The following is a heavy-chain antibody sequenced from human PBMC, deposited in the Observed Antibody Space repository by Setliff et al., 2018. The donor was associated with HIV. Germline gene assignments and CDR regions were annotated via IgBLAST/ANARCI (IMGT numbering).Heavy chain of an antibody. CDR3: ARRGPGGWFDP. V-gene: IGHV1-46*01. CDR1: GYTFTGYY. Sequence: ASVKVSCKASGYTFTGYYMHWVRQAPGQGLEWMGIVSPTGSGYATTYAQKFQGRVTMTTDTSTSTVYMELSSLRSDDTAVYYCARRGPGGWFDPWGQGTLVTVSS. CDR2: VSPTGSGYAT. J-gene: IGHJ5*02. D-gene: IGHD3-16*01.